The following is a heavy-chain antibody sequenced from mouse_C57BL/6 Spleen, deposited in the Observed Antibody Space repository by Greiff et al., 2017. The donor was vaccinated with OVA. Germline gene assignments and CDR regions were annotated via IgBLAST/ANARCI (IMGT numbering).Heavy chain of an antibody. Sequence: EVKLMESGPELVKPGASVKMSCKASGYTFTDYNMHWVKQSHGKSLEWIGYINPNNGGTSYNQKFKGKATLTVNKSSSTAYMELRSLTSEDSAVYYCARAYYGSDYFDYWGQGTTLTVSS. CDR3: ARAYYGSDYFDY. CDR1: GYTFTDYN. D-gene: IGHD1-1*01. J-gene: IGHJ2*01. V-gene: IGHV1-22*01. CDR2: INPNNGGT.